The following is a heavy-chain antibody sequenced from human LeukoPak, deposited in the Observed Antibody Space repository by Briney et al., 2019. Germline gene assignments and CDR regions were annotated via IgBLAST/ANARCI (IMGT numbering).Heavy chain of an antibody. CDR2: ISSSSSYI. CDR3: ARDVAVAGFDY. D-gene: IGHD6-19*01. CDR1: GFTFSSYS. J-gene: IGHJ4*02. V-gene: IGHV3-21*01. Sequence: GGSLRLSCAVSGFTFSSYSMNWVRQAPGRGLEWVSSISSSSSYIYYADSVKGRFTISRDNAKNSLYLQMNSLRAEDTAVYYCARDVAVAGFDYWGQGTLVTVSS.